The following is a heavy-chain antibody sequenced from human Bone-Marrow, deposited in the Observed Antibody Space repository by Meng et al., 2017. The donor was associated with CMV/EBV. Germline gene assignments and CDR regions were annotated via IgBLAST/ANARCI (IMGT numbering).Heavy chain of an antibody. CDR1: GFIFRNYW. CDR2: IKEDGSEK. V-gene: IGHV3-7*01. J-gene: IGHJ6*02. D-gene: IGHD3-10*01. Sequence: GGSLRLSCAASGFIFRNYWMTWVRQAPGKGLEWVANIKEDGSEKSYVDSVKDRFTISRDNAKNSLYLEMNSLRAEDMAVYYCAREQGAMGGNYYYAMDVWGQGPTVTVPS. CDR3: AREQGAMGGNYYYAMDV.